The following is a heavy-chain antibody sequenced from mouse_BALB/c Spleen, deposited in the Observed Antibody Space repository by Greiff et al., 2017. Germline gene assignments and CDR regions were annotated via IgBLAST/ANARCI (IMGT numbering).Heavy chain of an antibody. CDR2: IDPETGGT. CDR1: GYTFTDYE. CDR3: TRKGLFHASYYAMDY. V-gene: IGHV1-15*01. Sequence: VQLQQSGAELVRPGASVTLSCKASGYTFTDYEMHWVKQTPVHGLEWIGAIDPETGGTAYNQKFKGKATLTADKSSSTAYMELRSLTSEDSAVYYCTRKGLFHASYYAMDYWGQGISVTVSS. D-gene: IGHD3-3*01. J-gene: IGHJ4*01.